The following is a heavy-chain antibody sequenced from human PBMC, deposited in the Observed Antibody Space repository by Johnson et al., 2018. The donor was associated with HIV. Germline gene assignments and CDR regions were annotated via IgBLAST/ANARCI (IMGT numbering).Heavy chain of an antibody. Sequence: VQLVESGGAVVQPGRSLRLSCAASGFTFNSHGMHWVRQAPGKGLEWVAFISYDESNNYYAGSVKGRFTISRDNSKNTLYLQMNSLRAEDTALYYCAKGGIATRFFDIWGQGTMVTVSS. CDR2: ISYDESNN. D-gene: IGHD6-6*01. CDR1: GFTFNSHG. V-gene: IGHV3-30*18. CDR3: AKGGIATRFFDI. J-gene: IGHJ3*02.